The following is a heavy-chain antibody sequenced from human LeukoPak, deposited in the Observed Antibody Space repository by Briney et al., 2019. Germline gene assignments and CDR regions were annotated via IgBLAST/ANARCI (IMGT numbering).Heavy chain of an antibody. Sequence: GGSLRLSCAASGFTFSDYAVNWVRQAPGKGLEWVSAISSSGGGTYYADSVKGRFTISRDNAKNSLYLQMNSLRAEDTAVYYCARDMHDGSGSSSDFDYWGQGTLVTVSS. CDR3: ARDMHDGSGSSSDFDY. CDR1: GFTFSDYA. J-gene: IGHJ4*02. V-gene: IGHV3-23*01. CDR2: ISSSGGGT. D-gene: IGHD3-10*01.